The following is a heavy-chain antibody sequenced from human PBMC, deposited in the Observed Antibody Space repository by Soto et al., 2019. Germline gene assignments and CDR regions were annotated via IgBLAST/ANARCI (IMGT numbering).Heavy chain of an antibody. J-gene: IGHJ4*02. CDR1: GFRFSIYS. Sequence: EVQLVESGGGLVQPGGSLRLSCAASGFRFSIYSMNWVRQAPGKGLEWSAYITSDTNTIKYADSVKGRFTISRDNDKNSEYLQMNSRRDEDTAVYYCARSVEGHFDYWGQGTVVTVSA. CDR2: ITSDTNTI. D-gene: IGHD6-19*01. CDR3: ARSVEGHFDY. V-gene: IGHV3-48*02.